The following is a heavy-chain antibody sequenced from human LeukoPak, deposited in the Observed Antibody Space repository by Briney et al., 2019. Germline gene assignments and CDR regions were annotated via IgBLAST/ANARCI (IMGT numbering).Heavy chain of an antibody. Sequence: SETPSLTCAVYGGSFSGYYWSWIRQPPGKGLEWIGEINHSGSTNYSPSLKSRVTISVDTSKNQFSLKLSSVTTADTAVYYCARDRNLRKLYYFDYWGQGTLVTVSS. V-gene: IGHV4-34*01. D-gene: IGHD5-12*01. J-gene: IGHJ4*02. CDR1: GGSFSGYY. CDR3: ARDRNLRKLYYFDY. CDR2: INHSGST.